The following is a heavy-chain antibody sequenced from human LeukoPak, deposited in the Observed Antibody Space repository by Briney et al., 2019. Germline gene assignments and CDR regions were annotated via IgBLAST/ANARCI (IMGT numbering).Heavy chain of an antibody. V-gene: IGHV4-59*01. Sequence: SETLSLTCTVSGGSISRYYWTWIRQPPGKALEWLAYIYYSGTPNYNPSLKSRVSISIDSSKNQFSLKLSSVTAADTAVYYCAREFYYDSSGPQGIDVWGQGTTVTVSS. CDR1: GGSISRYY. D-gene: IGHD3-22*01. J-gene: IGHJ6*02. CDR2: IYYSGTP. CDR3: AREFYYDSSGPQGIDV.